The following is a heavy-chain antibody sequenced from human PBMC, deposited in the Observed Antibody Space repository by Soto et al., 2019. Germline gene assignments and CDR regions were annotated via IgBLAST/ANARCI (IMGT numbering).Heavy chain of an antibody. Sequence: ETLSLTCTVSGGSISSYYWSWIRQPPGKGLEWIGYIYYSGSTNYNPSLKSRVTISLDTSKNQFSLKLSSVTAADTAVYYCARAIVGATYVDYWGQGTLVTVSS. CDR2: IYYSGST. CDR3: ARAIVGATYVDY. V-gene: IGHV4-59*01. J-gene: IGHJ4*02. D-gene: IGHD1-26*01. CDR1: GGSISSYY.